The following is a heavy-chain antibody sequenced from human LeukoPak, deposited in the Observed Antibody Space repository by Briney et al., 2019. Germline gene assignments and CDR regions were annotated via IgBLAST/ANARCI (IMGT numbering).Heavy chain of an antibody. D-gene: IGHD2-15*01. CDR1: GFTFSSYW. CDR2: IKQDGSEK. J-gene: IGHJ4*02. Sequence: PGGSLRLSCAASGFTFSSYWMSWVRQAPGKGLEWVANIKQDGSEKYYVDSVKGRFTISRDNAKNSLYLQMNSLRAEDTAVYYCARGNIVVVVAATDYFDYWGQGTLVTVSS. CDR3: ARGNIVVVVAATDYFDY. V-gene: IGHV3-7*01.